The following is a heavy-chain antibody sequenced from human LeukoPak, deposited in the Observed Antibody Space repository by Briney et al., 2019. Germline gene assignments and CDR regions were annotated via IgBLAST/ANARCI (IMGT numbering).Heavy chain of an antibody. Sequence: GGSLRLSCAASGFTVSWNYMNWVRQAPGKGLEWVSVIYRGGSTFYADSVKGRFTISRDHSKNTLSLQMNSLRVEDTGVYYCARDLPTATTGIIYNYSGMDVWGQGTTVTVSS. D-gene: IGHD4-17*01. CDR3: ARDLPTATTGIIYNYSGMDV. CDR1: GFTVSWNY. V-gene: IGHV3-66*02. J-gene: IGHJ6*02. CDR2: IYRGGST.